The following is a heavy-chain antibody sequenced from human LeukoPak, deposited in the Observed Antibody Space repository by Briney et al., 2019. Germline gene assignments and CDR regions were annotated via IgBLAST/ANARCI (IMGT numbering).Heavy chain of an antibody. CDR1: GYSISSGYY. V-gene: IGHV4-38-2*02. CDR3: ARLPRRHRFPKGGNWFDP. CDR2: IYHSGST. Sequence: PSETLSLTCTVSGYSISSGYYWGWIRQPPGKGLEWIGSIYHSGSTNYNPSLKSRVTISVDTSKNQFSLKLSSVTAADTAVYYCARLPRRHRFPKGGNWFDPWGQGTLVTVSS. D-gene: IGHD2-21*01. J-gene: IGHJ5*02.